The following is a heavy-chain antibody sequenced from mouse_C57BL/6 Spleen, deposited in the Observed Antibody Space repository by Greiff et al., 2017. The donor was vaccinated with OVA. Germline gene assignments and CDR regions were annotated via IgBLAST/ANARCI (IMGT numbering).Heavy chain of an antibody. CDR1: GFTFSSYA. CDR3: ARGDYYGSSYVGYAMDY. Sequence: EVQGVESGGGLVKPGGSLKLSCAASGFTFSSYAMSWVRQTPEKRLEWVATISDGGSSTYYPDNVKGRFTISRDNAKNNLYLQMSHLKSEDTAMYYCARGDYYGSSYVGYAMDYWGQGTSVTVSS. V-gene: IGHV5-4*01. CDR2: ISDGGSST. J-gene: IGHJ4*01. D-gene: IGHD1-1*01.